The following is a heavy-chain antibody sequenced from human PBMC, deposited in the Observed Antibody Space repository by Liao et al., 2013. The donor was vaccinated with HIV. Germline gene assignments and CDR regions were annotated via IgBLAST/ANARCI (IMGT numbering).Heavy chain of an antibody. V-gene: IGHV4-39*07. CDR3: ASERAAAVAEYVQH. J-gene: IGHJ1*01. Sequence: QLQLQESGPGLVKPSETLSLTCTVSGGSISSSSYYWGWIRQPPGKGLEWIGNIYYSGSTYYNPSLKSRVTISVDTPKNQFSLKLNSVTAADTAVYYCASERAAAVAEYVQHWGQGTLVTVSS. CDR2: IYYSGST. D-gene: IGHD6-13*01. CDR1: GGSISSSSYY.